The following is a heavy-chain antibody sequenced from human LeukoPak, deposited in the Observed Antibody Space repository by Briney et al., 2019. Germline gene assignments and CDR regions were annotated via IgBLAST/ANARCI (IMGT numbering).Heavy chain of an antibody. Sequence: GGSLGLSCAASGFTLSNYAMHWVRQPAGEGLEWVSALGTAGDTFYPGSVKGRFTISRDNAKKSLFLQMNSLRAEDTAIYYCARQSTPHGNFDYWGQGTLVTVSS. V-gene: IGHV3-13*01. D-gene: IGHD5-24*01. CDR2: LGTAGDT. CDR3: ARQSTPHGNFDY. CDR1: GFTLSNYA. J-gene: IGHJ4*02.